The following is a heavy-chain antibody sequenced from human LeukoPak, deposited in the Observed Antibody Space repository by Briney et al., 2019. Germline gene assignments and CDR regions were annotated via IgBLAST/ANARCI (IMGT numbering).Heavy chain of an antibody. D-gene: IGHD6-19*01. V-gene: IGHV3-33*01. CDR2: IWYDGSNK. CDR3: ARDPQESGSGPLDY. Sequence: GRSLRLSCAASGFTFSSYGMHWVRQAPGKGLEWVAVIWYDGSNKYYADSVKGRFTISRDNSKNTLYLQMNSLGAEDTAVYYCARDPQESGSGPLDYWGQGTLVTVSS. CDR1: GFTFSSYG. J-gene: IGHJ4*02.